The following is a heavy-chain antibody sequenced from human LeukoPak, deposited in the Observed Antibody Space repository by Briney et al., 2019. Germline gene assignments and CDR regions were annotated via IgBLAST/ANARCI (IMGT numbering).Heavy chain of an antibody. CDR3: AKDIGGYSYGYSGGYFDY. J-gene: IGHJ4*02. Sequence: PGGSLRLSCAASGFTFDDYAMHWVRQAPGKGLEWVSGISWNSGSIGYADSVKGRFTISRDNAKNSLYLQMNSLRAEDTALYYCAKDIGGYSYGYSGGYFDYWGQGTLVTVSS. CDR2: ISWNSGSI. CDR1: GFTFDDYA. D-gene: IGHD5-18*01. V-gene: IGHV3-9*01.